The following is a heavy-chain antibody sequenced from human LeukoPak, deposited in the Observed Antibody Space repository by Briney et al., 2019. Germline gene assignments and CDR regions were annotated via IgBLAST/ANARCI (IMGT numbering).Heavy chain of an antibody. J-gene: IGHJ5*01. D-gene: IGHD3-22*01. CDR1: GFSFDDYA. CDR3: ARESDSSGWYDS. Sequence: GGSLRLSCAAPGFSFDDYAIHWVRQAPGKGLEWVSLISGDGGSTFCADSVKGRFTISRDNSKNSLYLQMSSLRSEDTALYYCARESDSSGWYDSWGQGTQVTVSS. V-gene: IGHV3-43*02. CDR2: ISGDGGST.